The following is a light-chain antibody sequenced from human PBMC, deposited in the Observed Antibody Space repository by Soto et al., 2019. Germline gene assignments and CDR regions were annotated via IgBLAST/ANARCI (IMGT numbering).Light chain of an antibody. CDR3: CSSAGSGTYV. Sequence: QSALTQPASVSGSPGQSITISCAGTSSDVGSYNLVSWYQQHPGKAPKLMIYEGSKRPSGVSNRFSGSKSGNTASLTISGLQAEDEADYYYCSSAGSGTYVFGTGTKLIVL. V-gene: IGLV2-23*01. CDR1: SSDVGSYNL. J-gene: IGLJ1*01. CDR2: EGS.